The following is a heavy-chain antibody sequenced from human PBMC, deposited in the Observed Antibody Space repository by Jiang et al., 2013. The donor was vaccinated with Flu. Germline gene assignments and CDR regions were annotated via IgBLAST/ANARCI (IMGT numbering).Heavy chain of an antibody. V-gene: IGHV1-69*06. CDR1: GGIFNNYS. J-gene: IGHJ3*02. D-gene: IGHD3-22*01. CDR2: IISTFGTL. Sequence: QLVESGAEVKKPGSSVKVSCKASGGIFNNYSFSWVRQAPGQGLEWMGGIISTFGTLNYAQKFQGRVTITADKSTTTAYMELSSLRSEDTAVYYCAAGEDRSGYYYDHDAFDIWGQGTLVTVSS. CDR3: AAGEDRSGYYYDHDAFDI.